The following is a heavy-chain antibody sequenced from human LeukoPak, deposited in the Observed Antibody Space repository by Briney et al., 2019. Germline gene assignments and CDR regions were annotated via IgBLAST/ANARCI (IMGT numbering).Heavy chain of an antibody. J-gene: IGHJ4*02. CDR3: ANFGYCSSTSCHQLLN. CDR2: ISGSGGST. CDR1: GFTFHNYE. D-gene: IGHD2-2*01. V-gene: IGHV3-23*01. Sequence: GGSLRLSCTTSGFTFHNYEMNWVRQAPGKGLEWVSAISGSGGSTYYADSVKGRFTISRDNSKNTLYLQMNSLRAEDTAVYYCANFGYCSSTSCHQLLNWGQGTLVTVSS.